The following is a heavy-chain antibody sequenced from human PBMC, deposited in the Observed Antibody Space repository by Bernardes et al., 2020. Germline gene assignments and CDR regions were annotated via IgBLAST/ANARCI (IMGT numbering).Heavy chain of an antibody. Sequence: SETLSLTCTVSGGSISSYYWSWIRQPPGKGLEWIGYIYYSGSTNYNPSLKSRVTISVDTSKNQFSLKLSSVTAADTAVYYCARSVTVTTRRYFDYWGQGTLVTVSS. J-gene: IGHJ4*02. CDR3: ARSVTVTTRRYFDY. V-gene: IGHV4-59*01. CDR2: IYYSGST. CDR1: GGSISSYY. D-gene: IGHD4-17*01.